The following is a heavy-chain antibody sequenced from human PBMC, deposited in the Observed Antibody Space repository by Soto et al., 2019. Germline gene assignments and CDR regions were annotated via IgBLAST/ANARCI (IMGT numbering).Heavy chain of an antibody. D-gene: IGHD4-17*01. J-gene: IGHJ4*02. Sequence: QVQLVESGGGVVQPGRSLRLSCAASGFTFSSYGMHWVRQAPGKGLEWVAVMWYDGGNKYYADSVKGRFTISRDNYKHTLYLQMNSQRAEDTAVYDCARDSLSDGHHRRDFDYRGQGSLVTVSS. CDR3: ARDSLSDGHHRRDFDY. V-gene: IGHV3-33*01. CDR1: GFTFSSYG. CDR2: MWYDGGNK.